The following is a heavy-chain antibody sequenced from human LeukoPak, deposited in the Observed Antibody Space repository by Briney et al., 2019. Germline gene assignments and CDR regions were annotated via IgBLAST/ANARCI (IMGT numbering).Heavy chain of an antibody. J-gene: IGHJ6*02. V-gene: IGHV1-69*13. D-gene: IGHD2-21*01. Sequence: GASVKVSCKASGGTFSSYAISWVRQAPGQGLEWMGGIIPIFGTGNYAQKFQGRVTITADESTSTAYMELSSLRSEDTAVYYCARAPLWRNYYYYGMDVWGQGTTVTVSS. CDR2: IIPIFGTG. CDR3: ARAPLWRNYYYYGMDV. CDR1: GGTFSSYA.